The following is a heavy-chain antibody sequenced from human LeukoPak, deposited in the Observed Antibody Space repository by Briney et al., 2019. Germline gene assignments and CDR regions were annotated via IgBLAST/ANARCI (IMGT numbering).Heavy chain of an antibody. CDR1: GYTFTSYG. CDR3: ARGGIVATIPRDFDY. CDR2: ISAYNGNT. V-gene: IGHV1-18*01. D-gene: IGHD5-12*01. Sequence: ASVKVSCKASGYTFTSYGISWVRQAPGQGLEWTGWISAYNGNTNYAQKLQGRVTMTTDTSTSTAYMELRSLRSDDTAVYYCARGGIVATIPRDFDYWGQGTLVTVSS. J-gene: IGHJ4*02.